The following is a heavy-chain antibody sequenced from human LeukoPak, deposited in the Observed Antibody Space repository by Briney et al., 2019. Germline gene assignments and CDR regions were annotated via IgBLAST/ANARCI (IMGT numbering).Heavy chain of an antibody. Sequence: GASVKVSRKASGGTFSNHAVSWVRQAPGQGPEWMGGTAPIFGSANYAQKFQGRVTIATDESTSTAYMELSSLRSEDTAVYYCARAPFYFDSSGYSMDAFDIWGQGTMVTVSS. J-gene: IGHJ3*02. CDR3: ARAPFYFDSSGYSMDAFDI. V-gene: IGHV1-69*05. D-gene: IGHD3-22*01. CDR1: GGTFSNHA. CDR2: TAPIFGSA.